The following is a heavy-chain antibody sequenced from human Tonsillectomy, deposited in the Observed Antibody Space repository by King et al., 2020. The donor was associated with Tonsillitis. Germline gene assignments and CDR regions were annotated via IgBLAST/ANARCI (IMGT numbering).Heavy chain of an antibody. CDR1: GGSISSYY. D-gene: IGHD1-1*01. J-gene: IGHJ3*02. Sequence: VQLQESGPGLVKPSETLSLTCTVSGGSISSYYWSWIRQPPGKGLEWIGYIYYSGSTNYNTSLKSRVTMSVDTSKSQFSLKLSSVTAADTAVYYCAREISLADAFDIWGQGTMVTVSS. CDR2: IYYSGST. V-gene: IGHV4-59*01. CDR3: AREISLADAFDI.